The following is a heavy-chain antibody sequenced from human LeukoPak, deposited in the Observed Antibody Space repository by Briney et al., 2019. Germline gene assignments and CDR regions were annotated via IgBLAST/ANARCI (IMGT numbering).Heavy chain of an antibody. J-gene: IGHJ4*02. Sequence: GASVKVSCKASGYTFTSYDINWVRQATGQGLEWMGWVNPNSGNTGYAQKFQGRVTMTRNTSISTAYMELSSLRSDDTAVYYCARATWADIVATKSEYWGQGTLVTVSS. V-gene: IGHV1-8*01. D-gene: IGHD5-12*01. CDR3: ARATWADIVATKSEY. CDR2: VNPNSGNT. CDR1: GYTFTSYD.